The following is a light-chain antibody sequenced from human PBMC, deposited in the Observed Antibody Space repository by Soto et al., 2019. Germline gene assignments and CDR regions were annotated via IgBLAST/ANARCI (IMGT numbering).Light chain of an antibody. Sequence: DIQMTQSPSSVSASLGDGVSITCRAIQDISSWLAWYQQKPGKAPKIMIYAASSLQGGVPSRFSGSGSGTEFTLTISSLQPEDFATYYCQQASSFPPTFGQGTLLEI. V-gene: IGKV1-12*01. CDR1: QDISSW. CDR3: QQASSFPPT. CDR2: AAS. J-gene: IGKJ5*01.